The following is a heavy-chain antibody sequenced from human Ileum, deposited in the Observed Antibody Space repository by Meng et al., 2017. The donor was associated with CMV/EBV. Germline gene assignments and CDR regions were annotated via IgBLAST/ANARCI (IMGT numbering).Heavy chain of an antibody. CDR1: GGSISSGDYY. Sequence: QVQLQEAGPGLVKPSQTLALTCTVSGGSISSGDYYWTWIRQPPGKGLEWIGYIYYSGTTYYNPSLKSRVSISVDTSRNQFSLQLSSVTAADTAVYYCARRSSGLFDYWGQGILVTVSS. CDR3: ARRSSGLFDY. D-gene: IGHD6-13*01. V-gene: IGHV4-30-4*08. J-gene: IGHJ4*02. CDR2: IYYSGTT.